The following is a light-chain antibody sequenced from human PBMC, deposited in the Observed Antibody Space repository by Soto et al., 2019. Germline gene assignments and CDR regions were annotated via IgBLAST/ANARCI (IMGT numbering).Light chain of an antibody. Sequence: QSALTQPASVSGSPGQSITISCTGTSSDVGGYNYVSWYQQHPGEAPKLMISGVSNRPSGVSNRFSGSKSGNTASLTISGLQTEDEADYYCISYTTSVTYVFRTGTKVPVL. J-gene: IGLJ1*01. CDR1: SSDVGGYNY. CDR3: ISYTTSVTYV. CDR2: GVS. V-gene: IGLV2-14*01.